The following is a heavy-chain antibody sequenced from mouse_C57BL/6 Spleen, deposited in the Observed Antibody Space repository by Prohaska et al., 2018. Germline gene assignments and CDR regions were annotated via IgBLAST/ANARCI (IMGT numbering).Heavy chain of an antibody. CDR2: INSDGSAR. J-gene: IGHJ1*03. V-gene: IGHV11-2*01. Sequence: EVQLLETGGGLVQPGGSRGLSCEGSGFTFSGFWMSWVRQTPGKTLEWIGDINSDGSARNYARSIKDRFTIFRDNDKSTLYLQMSNVRSEDTATYFCMRYGLRYWYIDVWGTGTTVTVSS. D-gene: IGHD1-1*01. CDR1: GFTFSGFW. CDR3: MRYGLRYWYIDV.